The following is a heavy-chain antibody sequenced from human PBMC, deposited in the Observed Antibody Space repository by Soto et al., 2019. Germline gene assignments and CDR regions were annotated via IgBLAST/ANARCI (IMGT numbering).Heavy chain of an antibody. J-gene: IGHJ5*02. D-gene: IGHD6-13*01. Sequence: SVKVSCKASGYTFSSYYMLWVRQAPGHGLEWMGIINPSGGSTRYSDKFQDRVTMTRDTSTSTVYMEMSSLRSEDTDVYYCARDPVRGIAARINWVDPWGQGTLVTSPQ. CDR2: INPSGGST. CDR1: GYTFSSYY. CDR3: ARDPVRGIAARINWVDP. V-gene: IGHV1-46*01.